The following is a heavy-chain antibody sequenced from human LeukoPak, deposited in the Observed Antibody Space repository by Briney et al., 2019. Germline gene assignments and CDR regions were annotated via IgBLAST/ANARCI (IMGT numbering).Heavy chain of an antibody. D-gene: IGHD3-10*01. Sequence: GGSLRLSCAASDFLFSSYAMNWVRQAPGKGLEWVSVIGASGSSTYYADSVKGRFTISRDNSKTTPYLQMNSLRAEDTAVYYCARGLSSVNDAFDIWGQGTMVTVSS. V-gene: IGHV3-23*01. CDR2: IGASGSST. CDR1: DFLFSSYA. CDR3: ARGLSSVNDAFDI. J-gene: IGHJ3*02.